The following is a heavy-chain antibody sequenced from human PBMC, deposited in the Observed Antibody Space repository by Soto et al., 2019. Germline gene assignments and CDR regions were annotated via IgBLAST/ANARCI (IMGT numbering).Heavy chain of an antibody. D-gene: IGHD3-3*01. Sequence: QVQLVQSGAEVKMPGASVRVSCKASGYTFTDYYMHWLRQAPGQGPEWMGWIKPNSGDTEFAQKFQGRFTVTRDTSISIVYMELSGLNSDDTAVYYCARTAIETTDPYYEYGLDVW. V-gene: IGHV1-2*02. CDR2: IKPNSGDT. J-gene: IGHJ6*01. CDR1: GYTFTDYY. CDR3: ARTAIETTDPYYEYGLDV.